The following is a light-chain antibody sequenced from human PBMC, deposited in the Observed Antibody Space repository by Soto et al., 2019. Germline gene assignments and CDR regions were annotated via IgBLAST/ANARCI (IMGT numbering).Light chain of an antibody. Sequence: TQSPGTLSASLGDTVAITCRSSQGIRNYLAWYQQKPGKAPKLLIYAASTLQSGVPSRFSGSGSGTDFTLTIRSLQTEDVATYYCQRCDNARRITFGQGTRLEI. CDR1: QGIRNY. CDR2: AAS. V-gene: IGKV1-27*01. J-gene: IGKJ5*01. CDR3: QRCDNARRIT.